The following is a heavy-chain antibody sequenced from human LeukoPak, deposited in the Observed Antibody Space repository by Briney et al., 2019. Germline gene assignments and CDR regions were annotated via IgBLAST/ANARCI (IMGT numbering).Heavy chain of an antibody. Sequence: GGSLRLSCAASGFTFSSYGMHWVRQAPGKGLEWVAFIRYDGSNKYYADSVKGRFTISRDNSKNTLYLQMNSLRAEDTAVYYCAKSRIPYYYYYMDVWAKGPRSPSP. CDR1: GFTFSSYG. CDR2: IRYDGSNK. CDR3: AKSRIPYYYYYMDV. J-gene: IGHJ6*03. V-gene: IGHV3-30*02. D-gene: IGHD2/OR15-2a*01.